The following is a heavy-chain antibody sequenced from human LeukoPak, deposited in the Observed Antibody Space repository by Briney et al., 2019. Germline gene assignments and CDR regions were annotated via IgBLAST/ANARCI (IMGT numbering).Heavy chain of an antibody. Sequence: GGSLRLSCTASGFTVSSNYMTWVRQAPGEGLEWVSLLYSAGSTYYADSVTGRFTISRDNSQNTLYLQMNSLRAEDTAVYYCAKGGTTVTTGLFDYWGQGTLVTVSS. J-gene: IGHJ4*02. CDR2: LYSAGST. CDR3: AKGGTTVTTGLFDY. D-gene: IGHD4-17*01. CDR1: GFTVSSNY. V-gene: IGHV3-66*02.